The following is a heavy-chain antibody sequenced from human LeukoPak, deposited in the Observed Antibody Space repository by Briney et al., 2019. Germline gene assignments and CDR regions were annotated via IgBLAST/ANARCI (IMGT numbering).Heavy chain of an antibody. CDR3: ARQQLEFDY. Sequence: SETLSLTCTLSGGPISNYQWSWIRQPPGKGLEWIGNIYYSGTANYNPSLKSRVTISVDTSKNQFSLKLSPVTAADTAVYYCARQQLEFDYWGQGTLVTVSS. CDR2: IYYSGTA. J-gene: IGHJ4*02. D-gene: IGHD6-13*01. CDR1: GGPISNYQ. V-gene: IGHV4-59*08.